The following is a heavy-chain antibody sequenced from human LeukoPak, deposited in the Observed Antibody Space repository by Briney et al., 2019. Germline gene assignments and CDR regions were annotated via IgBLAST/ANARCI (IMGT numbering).Heavy chain of an antibody. CDR3: AREMLGATLARGFDY. CDR2: INDGGRT. J-gene: IGHJ4*02. V-gene: IGHV4-34*01. Sequence: SETLSLTCAVHGGAFRGYYWSWIRQPPGKGLEWIGEINDGGRTSYNPSLKSRVTMSVDTSKNQFSLKLSSVTAADTAVYYCAREMLGATLARGFDYWGQGTLVTVSS. CDR1: GGAFRGYY. D-gene: IGHD1-26*01.